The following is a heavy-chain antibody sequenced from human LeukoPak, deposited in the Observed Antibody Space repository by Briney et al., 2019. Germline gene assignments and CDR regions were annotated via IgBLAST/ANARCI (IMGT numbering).Heavy chain of an antibody. CDR3: ASRGSYSSFDY. D-gene: IGHD1-26*01. V-gene: IGHV3-33*01. CDR2: IWYDGSNK. CDR1: GFTFSSYG. J-gene: IGHJ4*02. Sequence: GGSLRLSCAASGFTFSSYGMHWVRQAPGKGLEWVAVIWYDGSNKCYADSVKGRFTISRDNSKNTLYLQMSSLKPEDTAVYYCASRGSYSSFDYWGQGTLVTVSS.